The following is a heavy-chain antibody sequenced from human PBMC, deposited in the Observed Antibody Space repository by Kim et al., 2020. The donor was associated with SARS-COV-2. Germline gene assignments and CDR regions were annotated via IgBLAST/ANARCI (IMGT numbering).Heavy chain of an antibody. V-gene: IGHV4-61*01. CDR3: ARERMKLRFLEGFGHYGMDV. D-gene: IGHD3-3*01. J-gene: IGHJ6*02. CDR2: IYYSGST. Sequence: SETLSLTCTVSGGSVSSGSYYWSWIRQPPGKGLEWIGYIYYSGSTNYNPSLKSRVTISVDTSKNQFSLKLSSVTAADTAVYYCARERMKLRFLEGFGHYGMDVWGQGTTVTVSS. CDR1: GGSVSSGSYY.